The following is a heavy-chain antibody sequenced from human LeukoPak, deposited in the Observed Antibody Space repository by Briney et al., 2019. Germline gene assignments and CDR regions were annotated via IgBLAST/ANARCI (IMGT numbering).Heavy chain of an antibody. CDR1: AVTFSSYG. V-gene: IGHV3-23*01. D-gene: IGHD3-3*01. CDR2: ICCYGRDI. CDR3: AIHGGGTIRIEAFDV. Sequence: PGGSLRLSCAASAVTFSSYGMSWVRQAPGKGLEGVSAICCYGRDIFYADAVKGRFTSSRDNSKNTLYLQMNSLRDEDTALYYRAIHGGGTIRIEAFDVWGQGTMVTISS. J-gene: IGHJ3*01.